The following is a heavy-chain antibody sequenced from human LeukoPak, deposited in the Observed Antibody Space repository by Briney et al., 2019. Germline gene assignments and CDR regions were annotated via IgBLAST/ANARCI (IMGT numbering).Heavy chain of an antibody. CDR3: ARAVDYRNYFDY. Sequence: SQTLSLTCTISGDSMTRGGYYWSWVRQHPGKGLEWVGFIYHSGTTFYNPSLESRATISVDTSQNQFSLKLTSVTAADTAVYYCARAVDYRNYFDYWGQGTLVTVSS. CDR2: IYHSGTT. V-gene: IGHV4-31*03. D-gene: IGHD4-11*01. J-gene: IGHJ4*02. CDR1: GDSMTRGGYY.